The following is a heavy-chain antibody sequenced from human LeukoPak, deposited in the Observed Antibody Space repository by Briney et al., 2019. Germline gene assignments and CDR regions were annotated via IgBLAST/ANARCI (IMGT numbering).Heavy chain of an antibody. CDR3: ARGHTAMVTPDAFDI. CDR1: GFTFSSYA. CDR2: ISGSGGST. Sequence: TGGSLRLSCAASGFTFSSYAMSWVRQAPGKGLEWVSAISGSGGSTYYADSVKGRFTISRDNSKNTLYLQMNSLRAEDTAVYYCARGHTAMVTPDAFDIWGQGTMVTVSS. J-gene: IGHJ3*02. V-gene: IGHV3-23*01. D-gene: IGHD5-18*01.